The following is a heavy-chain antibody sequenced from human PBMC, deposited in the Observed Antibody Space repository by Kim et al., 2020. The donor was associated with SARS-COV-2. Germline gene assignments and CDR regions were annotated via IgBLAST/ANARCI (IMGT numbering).Heavy chain of an antibody. CDR2: ISYDGSNK. D-gene: IGHD6-13*01. V-gene: IGHV3-30*04. Sequence: GGSLRLSCAASGFTFSSYAMHWVRQAPGKGLEWVAVISYDGSNKYYADSVKGRFTISRDNSKNTLYLQMNSLRAEDTAVYYCARGGQQLESEFDYWGQGT. CDR1: GFTFSSYA. J-gene: IGHJ4*02. CDR3: ARGGQQLESEFDY.